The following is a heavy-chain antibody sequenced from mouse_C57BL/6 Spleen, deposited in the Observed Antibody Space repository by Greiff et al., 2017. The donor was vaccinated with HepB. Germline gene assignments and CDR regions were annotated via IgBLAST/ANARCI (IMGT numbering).Heavy chain of an antibody. CDR2: INPSSGYT. Sequence: VQLVESGAELARPGASVKMSCKASGYTFTSYTMHWVKQRPGQGLEWIGYINPSSGYTKYNQKFKDKATLTADKSYSTAYMQLSSLTSEDSAVYDCARWGITTVVGKYFDVWGTGTTVTVSS. D-gene: IGHD1-1*01. V-gene: IGHV1-4*01. CDR1: GYTFTSYT. CDR3: ARWGITTVVGKYFDV. J-gene: IGHJ1*03.